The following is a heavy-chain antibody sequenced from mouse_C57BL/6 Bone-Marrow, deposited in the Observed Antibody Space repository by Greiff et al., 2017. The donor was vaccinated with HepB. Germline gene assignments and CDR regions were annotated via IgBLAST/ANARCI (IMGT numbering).Heavy chain of an antibody. Sequence: VQLQQSGAELVRPGASVTLSCKASGYTFTDYELHWVKQTTVHGLEWIGAIDPETGDPDYHQKFQGKAILPADKSSSTAYLELRSLTSEDSAVYYCTRNGFTTVVAHWYFDVWVTGTTVTVSS. V-gene: IGHV1-15*01. CDR1: GYTFTDYE. D-gene: IGHD1-1*01. J-gene: IGHJ1*03. CDR3: TRNGFTTVVAHWYFDV. CDR2: IDPETGDP.